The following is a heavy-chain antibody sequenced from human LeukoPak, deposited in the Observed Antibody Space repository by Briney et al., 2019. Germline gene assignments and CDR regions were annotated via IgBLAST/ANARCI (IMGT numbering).Heavy chain of an antibody. D-gene: IGHD3-10*01. Sequence: GGSLRLSCAASGFTFSSYWMSWVRQAPGKGLEWVANIKQDGSETYYVDSVKGRFTISRDNAKNSLYLQMNSLRAEDTAVYYCARNGMVRGVIGYYYYGMDVWGKGTPVTVSS. J-gene: IGHJ6*04. CDR1: GFTFSSYW. CDR2: IKQDGSET. V-gene: IGHV3-7*03. CDR3: ARNGMVRGVIGYYYYGMDV.